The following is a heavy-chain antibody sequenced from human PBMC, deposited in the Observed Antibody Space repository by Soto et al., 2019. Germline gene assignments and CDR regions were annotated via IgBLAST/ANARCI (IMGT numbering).Heavy chain of an antibody. Sequence: GGSLRLSCAASGFTFSSYAMHWVRQAPGKGLEWVAVISYDGSNKYYADSVKGRFTISRDNSKNTLYLQMNSLRAEDTAVCYCARMASFYCSGGSCYPTYGMDVWGQGTTVTVSS. V-gene: IGHV3-30-3*01. CDR2: ISYDGSNK. CDR3: ARMASFYCSGGSCYPTYGMDV. J-gene: IGHJ6*02. D-gene: IGHD2-15*01. CDR1: GFTFSSYA.